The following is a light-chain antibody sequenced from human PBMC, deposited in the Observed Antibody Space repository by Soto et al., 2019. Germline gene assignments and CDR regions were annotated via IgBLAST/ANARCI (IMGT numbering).Light chain of an antibody. CDR1: QSVSSY. CDR3: QQRSNWPLT. CDR2: DAS. V-gene: IGKV3-11*01. J-gene: IGKJ4*01. Sequence: EIVLTQSPATLSLSPGERATLSCRASQSVSSYLAWYQQKPGQAPRLLIYDASNRATGIPARFSGGGSGTDLTLTISSLEPEDFAVYYCQQRSNWPLTFGGGTKVDIK.